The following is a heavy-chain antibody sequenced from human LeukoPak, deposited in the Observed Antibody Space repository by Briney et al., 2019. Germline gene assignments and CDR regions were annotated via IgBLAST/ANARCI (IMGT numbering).Heavy chain of an antibody. CDR3: ARGLQYYYYYYYMDV. D-gene: IGHD2-21*02. CDR2: ISFSGGTT. Sequence: QPGGSLRLSCAASGFTFSSYAMSWVRQAPGKGLEWVSGISFSGGTTYYADSVKGRFTISRDNSKNTLYLQMNSLRAEDTAVYYCARGLQYYYYYYYMDVWGKGTTVTISS. J-gene: IGHJ6*03. CDR1: GFTFSSYA. V-gene: IGHV3-23*01.